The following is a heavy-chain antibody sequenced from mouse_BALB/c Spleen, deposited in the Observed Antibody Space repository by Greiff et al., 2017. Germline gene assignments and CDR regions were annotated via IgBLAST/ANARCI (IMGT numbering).Heavy chain of an antibody. CDR3: DIYDGYYGAMDY. CDR1: GFNIKDTY. J-gene: IGHJ4*01. CDR2: IDPANGNT. Sequence: VQLQQSGAELVKPGASVKLSCTASGFNIKDTYMHWVKQRPEQGLEWIGRIDPANGNTKYDPKFQGKATITADTSSNTAYLQLSSLTSEDTAVYYCDIYDGYYGAMDYWGQGTSVTVSS. D-gene: IGHD2-3*01. V-gene: IGHV14-3*02.